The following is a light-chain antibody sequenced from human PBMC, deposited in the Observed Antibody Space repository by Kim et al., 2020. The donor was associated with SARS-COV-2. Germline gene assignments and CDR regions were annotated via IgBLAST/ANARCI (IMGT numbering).Light chain of an antibody. J-gene: IGLJ1*01. CDR2: LNSDGSH. CDR1: SGHSSYV. Sequence: QPVLTQSPSASASLGASVKLTCTLSSGHSSYVIAWHQQQPEKGPRYLMKLNSDGSHSKGDGIPDRFSGSSSGAERYLTISSLQSEDEADYYCQTWGTGIRVFGTGTKVTVL. V-gene: IGLV4-69*01. CDR3: QTWGTGIRV.